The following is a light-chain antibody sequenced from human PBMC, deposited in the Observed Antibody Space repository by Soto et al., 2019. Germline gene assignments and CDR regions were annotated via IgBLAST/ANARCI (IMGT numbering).Light chain of an antibody. Sequence: PGERVTLSCRASQGVSSSYLTWYQQKPGQAPRLLIYGASTRATSIPARFSGSGSGTDFTLTISSLQPEDFAVYYCQQDYNLPPTFGQGTKVEIK. V-gene: IGKV3D-7*01. CDR1: QGVSSSY. CDR3: QQDYNLPPT. J-gene: IGKJ1*01. CDR2: GAS.